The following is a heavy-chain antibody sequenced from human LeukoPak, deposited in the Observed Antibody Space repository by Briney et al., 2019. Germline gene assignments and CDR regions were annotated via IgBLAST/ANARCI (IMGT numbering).Heavy chain of an antibody. CDR2: INHSGST. J-gene: IGHJ4*02. CDR1: GGSFSGYY. Sequence: SETLSLTCAVYGGSFSGYYWSWIRQPPGKGLEWIGEINHSGSTNYNPSLKSRVTISVDTSKNQFSLKLSSVTAADTAVYYCARRARTGYYYDSSGYYRNWGQGTLVTVSS. D-gene: IGHD3-22*01. CDR3: ARRARTGYYYDSSGYYRN. V-gene: IGHV4-34*01.